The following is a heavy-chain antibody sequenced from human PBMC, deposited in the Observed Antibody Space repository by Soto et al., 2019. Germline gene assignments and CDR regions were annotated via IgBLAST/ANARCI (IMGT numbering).Heavy chain of an antibody. J-gene: IGHJ4*02. Sequence: WSRQPPGKGLEWSGNIYYRGGTFYTPPLTRRVTIFLDTSNNQFSLMLKSVTAADTAIYYCAGRSNYYDAMTPAFLWTEDYWGQRTLVT. V-gene: IGHV4-39*01. CDR2: IYYRGGT. CDR3: AGRSNYYDAMTPAFLWTEDY. D-gene: IGHD3-22*01.